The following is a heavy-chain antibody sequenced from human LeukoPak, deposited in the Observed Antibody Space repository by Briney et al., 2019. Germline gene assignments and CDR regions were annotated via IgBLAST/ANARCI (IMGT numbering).Heavy chain of an antibody. V-gene: IGHV2-5*02. CDR2: IYWDDDK. D-gene: IGHD3-9*01. CDR1: GFSLSTSGVG. Sequence: SGPTLVHPTPTLTLTCTFSGFSLSTSGVGVGWIRQPPGKALEWLALIYWDDDKRYSPSLKSRITITKDTSKNQVVLTLTNMDPVDTATYYCARSPYYDILTGSRGTFDYWGQGTLVTVSS. CDR3: ARSPYYDILTGSRGTFDY. J-gene: IGHJ4*02.